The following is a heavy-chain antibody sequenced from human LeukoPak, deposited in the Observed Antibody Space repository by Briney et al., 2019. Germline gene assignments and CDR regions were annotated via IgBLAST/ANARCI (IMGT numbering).Heavy chain of an antibody. CDR2: INPNSGGT. J-gene: IGHJ4*02. CDR3: ARARWQLVPYFVS. CDR1: GYTFTDYS. Sequence: ASVKVSCKASGYTFTDYSMHGVRQTPGQGLEWMGWINPNSGGTNFAQKFQGRVAMTRDTSISTAHLELGSLRSDDTAVYFCARARWQLVPYFVSWVQGTLVTVSS. V-gene: IGHV1-2*02. D-gene: IGHD6-6*01.